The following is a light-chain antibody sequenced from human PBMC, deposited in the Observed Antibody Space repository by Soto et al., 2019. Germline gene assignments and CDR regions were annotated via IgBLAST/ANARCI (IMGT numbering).Light chain of an antibody. CDR2: KNN. CDR3: AAWDDSLSGRL. CDR1: SSNIGSNY. J-gene: IGLJ3*02. V-gene: IGLV1-47*01. Sequence: QSVLTQPPSASGTPGQTVTISCSGSSSNIGSNYVYWYQQLPGTAPKLLISKNNQRPSGVPGRFSGSRSGTSASLAITGLRSEDEAVYYCAAWDDSLSGRLFGGGTKLNGL.